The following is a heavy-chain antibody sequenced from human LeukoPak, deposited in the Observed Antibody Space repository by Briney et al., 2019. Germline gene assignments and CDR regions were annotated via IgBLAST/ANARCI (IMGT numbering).Heavy chain of an antibody. D-gene: IGHD1-26*01. Sequence: ASVKVSCKASGYTFTGYYMHWVRQAPGQGLEWMGWINPNSGGTNYAQKFQGRVTMTRDTSISTAYMELSRLRSDDTAVYYCARESRWSVSGSYHRFDYWGQGTLVTVSS. V-gene: IGHV1-2*02. J-gene: IGHJ4*02. CDR3: ARESRWSVSGSYHRFDY. CDR1: GYTFTGYY. CDR2: INPNSGGT.